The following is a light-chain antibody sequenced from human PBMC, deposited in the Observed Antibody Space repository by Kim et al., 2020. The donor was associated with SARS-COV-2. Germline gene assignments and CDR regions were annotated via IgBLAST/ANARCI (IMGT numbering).Light chain of an antibody. Sequence: GQSVAISCTGTSRDVGGYNYVSWYQQHPGKAPKLLIYEVSKRPSGVPDRFSGSKSGNTASLTVSGLQTEDEADYYCSSYAGSNNLLFGGGTKVTVL. CDR1: SRDVGGYNY. V-gene: IGLV2-8*01. CDR3: SSYAGSNNLL. CDR2: EVS. J-gene: IGLJ2*01.